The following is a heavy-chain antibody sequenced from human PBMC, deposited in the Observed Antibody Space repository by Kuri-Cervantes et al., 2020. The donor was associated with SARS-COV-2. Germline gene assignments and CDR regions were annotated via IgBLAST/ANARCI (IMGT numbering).Heavy chain of an antibody. CDR3: SRDRHPGGFDY. CDR2: IYYSGGT. Sequence: GSLRLSCTVSGCSISSYYWSWIRKPPGKGLEWIGYIYYSGGTNYNPSLKSRVTISVDTSKNQFSLKLSSVTAEYTAVYYCSRDRHPGGFDYWGQGTLVTVSS. J-gene: IGHJ4*02. D-gene: IGHD1-14*01. V-gene: IGHV4-59*12. CDR1: GCSISSYY.